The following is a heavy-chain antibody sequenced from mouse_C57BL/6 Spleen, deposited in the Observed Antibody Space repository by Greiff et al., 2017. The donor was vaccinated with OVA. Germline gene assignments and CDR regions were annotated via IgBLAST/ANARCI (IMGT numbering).Heavy chain of an antibody. J-gene: IGHJ4*01. D-gene: IGHD4-1*01. CDR1: GFTFSSYA. CDR2: ISDGGSYT. V-gene: IGHV5-4*01. CDR3: ARDGLGLGFYAMDY. Sequence: EVMLVESGGGLVKPGGSLKLSCAASGFTFSSYAMSWVRQTPEKRLEWVATISDGGSYTYYPDNVKGRFTISRDNAKNKLYLQMSHLKSEDTAMYYCARDGLGLGFYAMDYWGQGTSVTVSS.